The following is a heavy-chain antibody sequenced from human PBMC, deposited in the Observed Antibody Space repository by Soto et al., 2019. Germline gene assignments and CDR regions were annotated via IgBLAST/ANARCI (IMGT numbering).Heavy chain of an antibody. CDR3: ARLLCSGNSCSLGGGFDI. CDR2: ISYSGSA. D-gene: IGHD2-2*01. Sequence: SEPLSLTCTVSGGSVTNGGFFLRWIRHHPAKGLEWIGYISYSGSAYYSPSLKSRVSIAADTSSNQFSLRLTSLTAADTAVYFCARLLCSGNSCSLGGGFDIWGQGTTVTVSS. CDR1: GGSVTNGGFF. J-gene: IGHJ3*02. V-gene: IGHV4-31*03.